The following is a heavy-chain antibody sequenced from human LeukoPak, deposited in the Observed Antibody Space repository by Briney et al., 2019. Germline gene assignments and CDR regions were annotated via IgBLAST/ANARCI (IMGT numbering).Heavy chain of an antibody. Sequence: SETLSLTCTVSGGSISSGGYWWSRIRRHPGKGLEWIGYIYYSGSTYYNPSLKSRVTISVDTSKNQFSLKLSSVTAADTAVYYCAREAPTVTSEDYYYYYMDVWGKGTTVTVSS. CDR3: AREAPTVTSEDYYYYYMDV. J-gene: IGHJ6*03. CDR2: IYYSGST. CDR1: GGSISSGGYW. D-gene: IGHD4-11*01. V-gene: IGHV4-31*03.